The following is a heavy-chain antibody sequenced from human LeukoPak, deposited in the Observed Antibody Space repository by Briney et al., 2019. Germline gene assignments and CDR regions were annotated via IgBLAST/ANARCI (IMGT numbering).Heavy chain of an antibody. CDR2: ISDSGAGK. CDR1: GFTFSSYG. D-gene: IGHD2-15*01. CDR3: AKDHLYCSGGSCYRDY. J-gene: IGHJ4*02. V-gene: IGHV3-23*01. Sequence: GGSLRLSCAASGFTFSSYGMSWVRQAPGKGLEWVSAISDSGAGKQYADSVKGRFTISRDNSKKTVYLQMNSLRAGDTAIYYCAKDHLYCSGGSCYRDYRGQGTLVTVSS.